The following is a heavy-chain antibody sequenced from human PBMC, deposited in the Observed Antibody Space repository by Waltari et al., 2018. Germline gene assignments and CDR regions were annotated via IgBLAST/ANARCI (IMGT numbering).Heavy chain of an antibody. V-gene: IGHV3-30*01. J-gene: IGHJ4*02. CDR2: ISYDGSNK. CDR1: GFTFSSYA. D-gene: IGHD6-13*01. CDR3: ASGSSWYFFSWDY. Sequence: QVQLVESGGGVVQPGRSLRLSCAASGFTFSSYAMHWVRQAPGKGLEWVAVISYDGSNKHYADSVKGRFTISRDNSKNTLYLQMNSLRAEDTAVYYCASGSSWYFFSWDYWGQGTLVTVSS.